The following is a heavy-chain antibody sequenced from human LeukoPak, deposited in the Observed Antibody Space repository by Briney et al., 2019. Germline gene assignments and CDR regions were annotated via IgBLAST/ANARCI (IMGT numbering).Heavy chain of an antibody. CDR3: ARESSGYYDY. D-gene: IGHD3-22*01. CDR1: GFTFSDYY. J-gene: IGHJ4*02. CDR2: ISSGSSTI. V-gene: IGHV3-11*01. Sequence: GGSLRLSCAASGFTFSDYYMSWIRQAPGEGLEWLAYISSGSSTIYYADSVKGRFTTSRDNAKNSLSLQMNSLRAEDTAVYYCARESSGYYDYWGQGTLVTVSS.